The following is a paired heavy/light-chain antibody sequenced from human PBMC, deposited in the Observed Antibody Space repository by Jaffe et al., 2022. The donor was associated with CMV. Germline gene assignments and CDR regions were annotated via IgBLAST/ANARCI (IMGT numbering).Light chain of an antibody. Sequence: QSVLTQPPSASGTPGQRVTISCSGSSSNIGSNTVNWYQQLPGKAPKLLIYNINQRPSGVPDRFSGSKSGTSASLAISGLQSEDEADYYCAAWDDSLNGFYVFGTGTKVTVL. CDR3: AAWDDSLNGFYV. CDR2: NIN. J-gene: IGLJ1*01. V-gene: IGLV1-44*01. CDR1: SSNIGSNT.
Heavy chain of an antibody. D-gene: IGHD6-13*01. V-gene: IGHV3-48*03. CDR3: ARDSGGSSWRPYYFDY. CDR1: GFTFSRYE. J-gene: IGHJ4*02. Sequence: EVQLVESGGGLVQPGGSLRLSCAASGFTFSRYEMSWVRQAPGKGLEWVSYISNSATTIYYADSVKGRFTISRDNAKNSLYLQMNSLRAEDTAVYYCARDSGGSSWRPYYFDYWGQGTLVTVSS. CDR2: ISNSATTI.